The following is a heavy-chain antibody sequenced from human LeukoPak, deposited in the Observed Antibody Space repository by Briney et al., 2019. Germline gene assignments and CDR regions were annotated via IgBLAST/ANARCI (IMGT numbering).Heavy chain of an antibody. CDR3: ARGWSTGVLDY. CDR1: GGSISSGGYY. D-gene: IGHD2-8*02. Sequence: PSETLSLTCTVSGGSISSGGYYWSWIRQPPGKGLKWIGYIYHSGSTYYNPSLKSRVTISVDRSKNQFSLKLSSVTAADTAVYYCARGWSTGVLDYWGQGTLVTVSS. J-gene: IGHJ4*02. CDR2: IYHSGST. V-gene: IGHV4-30-2*01.